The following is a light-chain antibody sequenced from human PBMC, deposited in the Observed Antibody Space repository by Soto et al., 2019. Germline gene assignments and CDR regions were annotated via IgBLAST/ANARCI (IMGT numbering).Light chain of an antibody. J-gene: IGKJ1*01. CDR2: GAS. Sequence: EIVLRRSTHTLSVSPGERATXSCRASQSVSSDLAWYHQKPGQAPRLLINGASTRATGIPARFSGSGSGTEFTLTIGSLQSEDFALYYCQQYNNWPRTYGQGTKADI. CDR3: QQYNNWPRT. CDR1: QSVSSD. V-gene: IGKV3-15*01.